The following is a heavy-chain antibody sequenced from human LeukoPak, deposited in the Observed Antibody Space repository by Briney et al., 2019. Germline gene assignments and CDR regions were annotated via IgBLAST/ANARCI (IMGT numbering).Heavy chain of an antibody. V-gene: IGHV3-7*01. Sequence: GGSLRLSCAASGFTFSSYWMSWVRQAPGKGLEWVANIKQDGSEKYYVDSVKGRFTISRDNAKNSLYLQMNGLRAEDTAVYYCARDGKRTSMITSGGARPHYFDYWGQGALVTVSS. D-gene: IGHD3-16*01. CDR3: ARDGKRTSMITSGGARPHYFDY. CDR2: IKQDGSEK. CDR1: GFTFSSYW. J-gene: IGHJ4*02.